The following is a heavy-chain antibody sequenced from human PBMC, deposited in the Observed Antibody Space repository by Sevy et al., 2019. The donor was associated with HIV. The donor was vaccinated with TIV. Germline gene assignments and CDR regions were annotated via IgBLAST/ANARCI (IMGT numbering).Heavy chain of an antibody. D-gene: IGHD6-13*01. J-gene: IGHJ3*02. Sequence: GGSLRLSCAASGFTVSSNYMSWVRQAPGKGLEWVSVIYSGGSTYYADSVKGRFTISRDNSKNTLYLQMNSLRAEDTAVYYCAREMAAAGSEPNFDIWGQGTMVTVSS. V-gene: IGHV3-53*01. CDR1: GFTVSSNY. CDR3: AREMAAAGSEPNFDI. CDR2: IYSGGST.